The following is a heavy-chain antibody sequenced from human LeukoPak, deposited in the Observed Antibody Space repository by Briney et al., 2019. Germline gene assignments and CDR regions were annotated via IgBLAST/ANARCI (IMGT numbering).Heavy chain of an antibody. CDR1: GFTVSSNY. Sequence: GGSLRLSCAASGFTVSSNYMSWVRQAPGKGLEWVSVIYSGGSTYYADSVKGRFTISRDNSKNTLYLQMNSLRAEDTAVYYCARVYCSGWPSDYWGQGTLVTVSS. CDR2: IYSGGST. J-gene: IGHJ4*02. D-gene: IGHD6-19*01. CDR3: ARVYCSGWPSDY. V-gene: IGHV3-53*01.